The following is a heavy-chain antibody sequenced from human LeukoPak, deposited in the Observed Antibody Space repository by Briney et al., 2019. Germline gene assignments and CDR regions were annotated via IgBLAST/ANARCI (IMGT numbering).Heavy chain of an antibody. Sequence: SETLSLTCTVSGGSISSSSYYWGWIRQPPGKGLEWIGSIYYSGSTYYNPSLKSRVTISVDTSKNQFSLKLSSVTAADTAVYYCAGKIVGVTLDAFDIWGKGTRVTVSS. V-gene: IGHV4-39*07. CDR3: AGKIVGVTLDAFDI. D-gene: IGHD3-22*01. J-gene: IGHJ3*02. CDR1: GGSISSSSYY. CDR2: IYYSGST.